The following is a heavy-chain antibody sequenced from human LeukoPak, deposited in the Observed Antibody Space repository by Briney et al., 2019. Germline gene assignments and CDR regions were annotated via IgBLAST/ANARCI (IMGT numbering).Heavy chain of an antibody. CDR3: ARDELLLWFGELGDY. J-gene: IGHJ4*02. Sequence: GGSLRLSCAASGFTFSSYAIHWVRQAPGKGLEWVAVISYDGSNKYYADSVKGRFTISRDNSKNTLYLQLNSLRVEDTAVYYCARDELLLWFGELGDYWGQGTLVTVSS. D-gene: IGHD3-10*01. CDR1: GFTFSSYA. CDR2: ISYDGSNK. V-gene: IGHV3-30-3*01.